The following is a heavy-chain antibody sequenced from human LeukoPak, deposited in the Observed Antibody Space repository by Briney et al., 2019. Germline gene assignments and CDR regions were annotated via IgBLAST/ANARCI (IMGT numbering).Heavy chain of an antibody. J-gene: IGHJ1*01. D-gene: IGHD3-10*01. Sequence: GGSLRLSCAASGFTFSGAWMHWVRQTPGKGLVWVSRINNDGTTTMYADSVKGRFTLSRDNAKNTLYLQMNSLRAEDTAVYYCARVSGPGMNEYFHLWGQGTLVTVSS. CDR2: INNDGTTT. CDR1: GFTFSGAW. CDR3: ARVSGPGMNEYFHL. V-gene: IGHV3-74*03.